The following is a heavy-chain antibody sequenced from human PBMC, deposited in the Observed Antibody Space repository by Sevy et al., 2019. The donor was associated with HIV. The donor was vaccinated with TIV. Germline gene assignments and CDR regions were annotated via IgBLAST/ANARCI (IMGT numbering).Heavy chain of an antibody. CDR3: ALERLSSNVAEYFQN. Sequence: GGSLRLSCAASGFTFTSYSKHWVRQAPGKGLEWVATISYDATNKHYADSVKGRFTISRDNSRNSLFLQMNSLRSEDTAVYYCALERLSSNVAEYFQNWGQGTLVTVSS. CDR1: GFTFTSYS. D-gene: IGHD1-1*01. J-gene: IGHJ1*01. V-gene: IGHV3-30-3*01. CDR2: ISYDATNK.